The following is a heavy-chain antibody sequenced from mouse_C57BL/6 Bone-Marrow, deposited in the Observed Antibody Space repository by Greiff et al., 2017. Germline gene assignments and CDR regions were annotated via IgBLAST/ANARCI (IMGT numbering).Heavy chain of an antibody. CDR3: SRQVTSVLATKYFDV. Sequence: EVQGVESGGGLVKPGGSLKLSCAASGFTFSSYTMSWVRQTPEQRLQWVAAISGGGGNTYYPDSVQGRFTISRDNDKNILYLQMSSLRSEDTALYYGSRQVTSVLATKYFDVWGTGTTVTVSS. V-gene: IGHV5-9*01. CDR1: GFTFSSYT. D-gene: IGHD1-1*01. J-gene: IGHJ1*03. CDR2: ISGGGGNT.